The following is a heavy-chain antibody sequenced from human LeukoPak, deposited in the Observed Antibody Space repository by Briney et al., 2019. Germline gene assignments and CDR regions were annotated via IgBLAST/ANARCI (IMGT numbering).Heavy chain of an antibody. J-gene: IGHJ6*02. V-gene: IGHV1-46*01. Sequence: ASVKVSCKVSGYTLTELSMHWVRQAPGKGLEWMGIINPSGGSTSYAQKFQGRVTMTRDTSTSTVYMELSSLRSEDTAVYYCASGLVLYYYYYGMDVWGQGTTVTVSS. D-gene: IGHD6-19*01. CDR2: INPSGGST. CDR3: ASGLVLYYYYYGMDV. CDR1: GYTLTELS.